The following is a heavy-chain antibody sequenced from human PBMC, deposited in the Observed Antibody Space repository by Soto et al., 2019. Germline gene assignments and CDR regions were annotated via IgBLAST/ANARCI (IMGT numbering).Heavy chain of an antibody. D-gene: IGHD3-3*01. CDR3: DKDSCANFGVHAGEYYAMAV. CDR1: GFTFENYA. CDR2: ISGSGGTT. V-gene: IGHV3-23*01. Sequence: EVQLLESGGAPVQSGGSLRLSCVASGFTFENYAMSWVRQAPGKGLEWVSAISGSGGTTYYSDSVKGRFTISRDNSKNTVYLQMNDLRVEDDAAYVCDKDSCANFGVHAGEYYAMAVWGNGTTVTVSS. J-gene: IGHJ6*04.